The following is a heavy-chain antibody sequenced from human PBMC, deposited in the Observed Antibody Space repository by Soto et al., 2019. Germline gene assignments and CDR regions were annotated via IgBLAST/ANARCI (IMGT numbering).Heavy chain of an antibody. V-gene: IGHV3-21*01. CDR1: GFTFSSYS. J-gene: IGHJ4*02. CDR3: ARGDTYSRTGVDY. D-gene: IGHD2-21*01. CDR2: ISSSSSYI. Sequence: GGSLRLSCAASGFTFSSYSMNWVRQAPGKGLEWVSSISSSSSYIYYADSVKGRFTISRDNAKNSLYLQMNSLRAEDTAVYYCARGDTYSRTGVDYWGQGTLVTVSS.